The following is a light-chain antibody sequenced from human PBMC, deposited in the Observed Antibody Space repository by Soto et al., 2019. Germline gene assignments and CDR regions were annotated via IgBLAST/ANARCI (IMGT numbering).Light chain of an antibody. CDR3: RDYGPSHPWT. CDR1: QNIRGNE. Sequence: EVVLTQSPGALSLSPGEGVTLSCRASQNIRGNELAWYRQKRGQAPRLLIYGGSSRAEGIPDRFSGRGTGTNFTLTISRLEPADSEVYYCRDYGPSHPWTFGQGTKLEIK. V-gene: IGKV3-20*01. J-gene: IGKJ1*01. CDR2: GGS.